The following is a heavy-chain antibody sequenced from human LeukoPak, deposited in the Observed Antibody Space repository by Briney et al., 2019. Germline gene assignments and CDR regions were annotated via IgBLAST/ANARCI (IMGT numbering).Heavy chain of an antibody. Sequence: GASVKVSCKASGYTFTSYYMHWVRQAPGQGLEWMGIINPSGGSTSYAQKFQGRVTMTRDMSTSTVYMELSSLRSEDTAVYYCARVSEPAVYDFWSGPNWFDPWAREPWSPSPQ. CDR1: GYTFTSYY. D-gene: IGHD3-3*01. V-gene: IGHV1-46*01. CDR3: ARVSEPAVYDFWSGPNWFDP. CDR2: INPSGGST. J-gene: IGHJ5*02.